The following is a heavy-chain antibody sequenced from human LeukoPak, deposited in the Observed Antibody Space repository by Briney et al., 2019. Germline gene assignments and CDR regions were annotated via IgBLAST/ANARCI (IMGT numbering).Heavy chain of an antibody. CDR3: AELGITMIGGV. CDR2: ISSSGSTI. J-gene: IGHJ6*04. Sequence: GGSLRLSCAASEFIFSSYEMNWVRQAPGKGLEWVSYISSSGSTIYYADSVKGRFTISRDNAKNSLYLQMNSLRAEDTAVYYCAELGITMIGGVWGKGTTVTISS. D-gene: IGHD3-10*02. CDR1: EFIFSSYE. V-gene: IGHV3-48*03.